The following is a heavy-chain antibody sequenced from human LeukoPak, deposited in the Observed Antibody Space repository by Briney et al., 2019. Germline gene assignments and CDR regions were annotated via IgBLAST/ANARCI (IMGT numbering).Heavy chain of an antibody. CDR2: IKHDGSEK. CDR1: GFTFSTYY. CDR3: ASGSSTWSTMGLYFDH. D-gene: IGHD6-13*01. V-gene: IGHV3-7*01. Sequence: GGSLRLSCEGSGFTFSTYYMSWVRQAPGKGLEWVANIKHDGSEKFYVDSVKGRFTVSRDNAKNSVFLQMNSLRADESAVYYYASGSSTWSTMGLYFDHWGQGALVTASS. J-gene: IGHJ4*02.